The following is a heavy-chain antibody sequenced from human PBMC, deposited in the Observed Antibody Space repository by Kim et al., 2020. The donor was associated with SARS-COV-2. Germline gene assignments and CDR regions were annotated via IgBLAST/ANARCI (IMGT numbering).Heavy chain of an antibody. V-gene: IGHV1-3*01. CDR3: ARDSDPGGVWFGEFDY. CDR1: GYTFTSYA. J-gene: IGHJ4*02. D-gene: IGHD3-10*01. CDR2: INAGNGNT. Sequence: ASVKVSCKASGYTFTSYAMHWVRQAPGQRLEWMGWINAGNGNTKYSQKFQGRVTITRDTSASTAYMELSSLRSEDTAVYYCARDSDPGGVWFGEFDYWGQGTLVTVSS.